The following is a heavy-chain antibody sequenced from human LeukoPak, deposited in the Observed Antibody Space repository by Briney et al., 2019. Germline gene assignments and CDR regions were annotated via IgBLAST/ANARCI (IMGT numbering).Heavy chain of an antibody. CDR2: IYQSGST. J-gene: IGHJ6*03. CDR1: GGSINSGGYY. Sequence: NPSETLSLTCTVSGGSINSGGYYWSWMRQPPGKGLEWIGYIYQSGSTYYNPSLKSRVTISIDRSKNQFYLNLTSVTAADTAVYYCVRHLPCFGCYYYYMDVWGRGTTVTVSS. V-gene: IGHV4-30-2*01. D-gene: IGHD6-19*01. CDR3: VRHLPCFGCYYYYMDV.